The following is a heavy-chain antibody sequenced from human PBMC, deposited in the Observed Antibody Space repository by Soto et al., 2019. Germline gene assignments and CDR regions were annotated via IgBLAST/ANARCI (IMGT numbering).Heavy chain of an antibody. Sequence: SETLSLTCTVSGGSISSYYWSWIRQPPGKGLEWIGSIYYSGSTYYNPTLKSRVTISVDTSKNQFSLKLSSVTAADTAVYYCARHKEDIVVVPAARGVDYYYYMDVWGKGTTVTVSS. CDR3: ARHKEDIVVVPAARGVDYYYYMDV. D-gene: IGHD2-2*01. CDR2: IYYSGST. V-gene: IGHV4-39*01. CDR1: GGSISSYY. J-gene: IGHJ6*03.